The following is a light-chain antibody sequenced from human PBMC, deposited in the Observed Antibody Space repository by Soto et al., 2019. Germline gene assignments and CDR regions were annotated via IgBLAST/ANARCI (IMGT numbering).Light chain of an antibody. CDR2: GAS. CDR1: QGVTSM. J-gene: IGKJ1*01. CDR3: QQYGDSPRT. V-gene: IGKV3-15*01. Sequence: EIVMTQSPATLSVSPGERATLTCRASQGVTSMLAWYQQKPGKAPRPLMYGASTRSTGVPARFSGSGSGTEFTLTISSLQSEDFAVYYCQQYGDSPRTFGQGTKVEIK.